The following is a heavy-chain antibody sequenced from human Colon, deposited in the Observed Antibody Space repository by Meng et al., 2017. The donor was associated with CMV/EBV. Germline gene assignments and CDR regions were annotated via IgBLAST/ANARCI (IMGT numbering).Heavy chain of an antibody. CDR2: IYPSDSDT. CDR3: ARIIVVVPAAGRARHHWFDP. V-gene: IGHV5-51*01. CDR1: GYSFASYW. Sequence: GESLKISCKGSGYSFASYWIAWVRQMPGKGLEWMGIIYPSDSDTRYSPSFQGQVTISADKSISTANLQWSSLKASDTAMYYCARIIVVVPAAGRARHHWFDPWGQGTLVTVSS. D-gene: IGHD2-2*01. J-gene: IGHJ5*02.